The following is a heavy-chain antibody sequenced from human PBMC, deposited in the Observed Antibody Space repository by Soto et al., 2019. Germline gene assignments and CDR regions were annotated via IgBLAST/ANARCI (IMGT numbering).Heavy chain of an antibody. CDR3: KIDGPPFYY. J-gene: IGHJ4*02. V-gene: IGHV1-18*01. CDR1: GYTFTTYA. CDR2: ISAYNGNT. Sequence: QVQLVQSGAELKKPGASVKVSCKASGYTFTTYAISWVRQAPGQGLEWMGWISAYNGNTKYAQNLQGIVTMTTDTSTSTAYMELRSMRSDDTAVYYCKIDGPPFYYWGQGTLVTVSS.